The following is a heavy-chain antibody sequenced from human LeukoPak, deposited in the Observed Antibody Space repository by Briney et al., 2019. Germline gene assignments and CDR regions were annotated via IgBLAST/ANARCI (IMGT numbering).Heavy chain of an antibody. CDR2: IEPNSGGT. Sequence: ASVKVSCKASGYTFTGYYMQWVRQAPGQGLEWMGWIEPNSGGTNSAQKFQGRVTMTRDTSISTACMELRRLRSDDTAIYYCARVPQGYCSGGTCYDYWGQGTLVTVSS. CDR1: GYTFTGYY. J-gene: IGHJ4*02. CDR3: ARVPQGYCSGGTCYDY. D-gene: IGHD2-15*01. V-gene: IGHV1-2*02.